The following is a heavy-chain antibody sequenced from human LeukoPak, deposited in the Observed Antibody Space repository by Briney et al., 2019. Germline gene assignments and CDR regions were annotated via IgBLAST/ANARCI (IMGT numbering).Heavy chain of an antibody. J-gene: IGHJ4*02. CDR1: GDSISCYY. D-gene: IGHD2-15*01. CDR2: IYCSGST. Sequence: SETLSLTCTVSGDSISCYYWSCVRHPAGKRLEWIGRIYCSGSTNYNPSLQSRVTMSVDTSKNQFSLKLSSVTAADTAVYYCARETAATYYWGQGTLVTVSS. CDR3: ARETAATYY. V-gene: IGHV4-4*07.